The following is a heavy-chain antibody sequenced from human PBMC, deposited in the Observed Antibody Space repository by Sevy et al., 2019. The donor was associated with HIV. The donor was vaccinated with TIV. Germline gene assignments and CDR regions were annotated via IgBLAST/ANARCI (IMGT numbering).Heavy chain of an antibody. V-gene: IGHV3-21*01. CDR1: GFTFSSYS. CDR2: ISSSSSYI. Sequence: GGSLRLSCAASGFTFSSYSMNWVRQAPGKGLEWVSSISSSSSYIYYADSVKGRFTISRDNAKNSLYLQMNSLRAEDMAVYYCARDLPTDIVVVPAAIIVDWGQGTLVTVSS. CDR3: ARDLPTDIVVVPAAIIVD. J-gene: IGHJ4*02. D-gene: IGHD2-2*01.